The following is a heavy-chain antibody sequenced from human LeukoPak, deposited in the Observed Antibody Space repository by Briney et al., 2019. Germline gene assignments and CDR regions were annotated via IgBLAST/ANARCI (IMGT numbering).Heavy chain of an antibody. CDR1: GYTFTSYA. CDR3: ARGGGGIVVVPAAMGGDY. CDR2: INAGKGNT. V-gene: IGHV1-3*01. J-gene: IGHJ4*02. Sequence: EASVKVSCKASGYTFTSYAMHWVRQAPGQRLEWMGWINAGKGNTKYSQKFQGRVTMTRDTSTSTVYMELSSLRSEDTAVYYCARGGGGIVVVPAAMGGDYWGQGTLVTVSS. D-gene: IGHD2-2*01.